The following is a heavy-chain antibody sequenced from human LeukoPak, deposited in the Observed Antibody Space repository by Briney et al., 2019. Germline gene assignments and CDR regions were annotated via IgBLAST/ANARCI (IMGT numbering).Heavy chain of an antibody. V-gene: IGHV4-39*01. CDR3: ARHAITFPPGGIDSPFQH. D-gene: IGHD3-10*01. Sequence: PSETLSLTCTVSGGSISSSSYYWGWIRQPPGKGLEWIGSIYYSGSTYYNPSLKSRVTISVDTSKNQFSLKLSSVTAADTAVYYCARHAITFPPGGIDSPFQHWGQGTLVTVSS. CDR1: GGSISSSSYY. CDR2: IYYSGST. J-gene: IGHJ1*01.